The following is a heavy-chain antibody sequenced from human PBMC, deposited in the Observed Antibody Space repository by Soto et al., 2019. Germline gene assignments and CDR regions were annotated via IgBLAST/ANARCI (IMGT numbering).Heavy chain of an antibody. Sequence: QVQLVESGGGVVQPGRSLTLSCAASGFTFSTYALHWVRQAPGKGLEWVAVISYDGSNNYYADCVKGRFTISRDNSNNTLYLQMNSLRAEDTPVYYCARVHSSGWYASDYWGQGTLVTVSS. J-gene: IGHJ4*02. D-gene: IGHD6-19*01. V-gene: IGHV3-30-3*01. CDR3: ARVHSSGWYASDY. CDR1: GFTFSTYA. CDR2: ISYDGSNN.